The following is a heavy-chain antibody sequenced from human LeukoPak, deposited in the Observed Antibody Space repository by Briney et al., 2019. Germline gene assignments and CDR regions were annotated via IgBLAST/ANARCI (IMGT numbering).Heavy chain of an antibody. CDR3: ARAPSSSYDY. CDR1: GFTFSSYS. CDR2: ISSSSSSSYI. V-gene: IGHV3-21*01. Sequence: GGSLRLSCAASGFTFSSYSMNWVRQAPGKGLEWVSSISSSSSSSYIYYADSVKGRFTISRDNAKNSLYLQMNSLRAEDTAVYYCARAPSSSYDYWGQGTLVTVSS. J-gene: IGHJ4*02. D-gene: IGHD6-13*01.